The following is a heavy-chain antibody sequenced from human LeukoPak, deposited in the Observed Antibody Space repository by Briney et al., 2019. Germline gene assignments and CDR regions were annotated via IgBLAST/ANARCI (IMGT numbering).Heavy chain of an antibody. Sequence: ASVKVSCKASGYTFTSYAMHWVRQAPGQRLEWMGWINAGNGNTKYSQKFQGRATITRDTSASTAYMELSSLRSEDTAVYYCARVTGYYYDSSGYYYFDYWGQGTLVTVSS. CDR1: GYTFTSYA. CDR2: INAGNGNT. J-gene: IGHJ4*02. CDR3: ARVTGYYYDSSGYYYFDY. V-gene: IGHV1-3*01. D-gene: IGHD3-22*01.